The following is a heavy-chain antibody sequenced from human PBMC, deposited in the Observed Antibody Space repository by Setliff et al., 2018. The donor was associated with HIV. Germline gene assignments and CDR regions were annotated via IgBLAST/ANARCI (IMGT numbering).Heavy chain of an antibody. V-gene: IGHV4-39*07. CDR3: ARDQPQDYDSLTGYYTGRYFDY. CDR2: IYYSGST. J-gene: IGHJ4*02. D-gene: IGHD3-9*01. CDR1: GGSISSSSYY. Sequence: PSETLSLTCTVSGGSISSSSYYWGWIRQPPGKGLEWIGSIYYSGSTYYNPSLKSRVTISVDTSKNQFSLKLTSVTAADPAVYYCARDQPQDYDSLTGYYTGRYFDYWGRGTLVTVSS.